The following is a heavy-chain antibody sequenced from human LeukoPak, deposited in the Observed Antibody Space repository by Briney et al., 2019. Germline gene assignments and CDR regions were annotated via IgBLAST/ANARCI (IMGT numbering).Heavy chain of an antibody. CDR3: AQIPTSRGNYYYYYGMDV. CDR2: INHSGST. J-gene: IGHJ6*02. D-gene: IGHD2-21*01. CDR1: GGSFSGYY. Sequence: PSETLSLTCAVYGGSFSGYYWSWIRQPPGKGLEWIGEINHSGSTNYNPSLKSRVTISVDTSKNQFSLKLSSVTAADTAVYYCAQIPTSRGNYYYYYGMDVWGQGTTVTVSS. V-gene: IGHV4-34*01.